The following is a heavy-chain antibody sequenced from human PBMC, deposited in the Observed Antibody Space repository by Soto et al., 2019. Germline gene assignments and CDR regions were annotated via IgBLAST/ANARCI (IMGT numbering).Heavy chain of an antibody. J-gene: IGHJ6*03. D-gene: IGHD4-4*01. Sequence: GESLKISCKGSGYSFTSYWIGWVRQMPGKGLEWMGIIYPGDSDTRYSPSFQGQVTISADKSISTAYLQWSSLKASDTAMYYCARQGSYSNYDTDYYYMDVWGKGTTVTVSS. V-gene: IGHV5-51*01. CDR1: GYSFTSYW. CDR3: ARQGSYSNYDTDYYYMDV. CDR2: IYPGDSDT.